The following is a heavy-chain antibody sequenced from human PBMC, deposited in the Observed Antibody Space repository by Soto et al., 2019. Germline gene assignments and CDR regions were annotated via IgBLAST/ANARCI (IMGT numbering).Heavy chain of an antibody. D-gene: IGHD1-1*01. V-gene: IGHV4-4*07. CDR3: VRDGTKTLRDWFDP. CDR1: CASIIGFY. Sequence: PSETLSLTCIFSCASIIGFYWSWIRKSAGKGLEWIGRIYATGTTDYNPSLKSRVMMSVDTSKKQFSLKLRSVTAADTAVYYCVRDGTKTLRDWFDPWGQGISVTVSS. CDR2: IYATGTT. J-gene: IGHJ5*02.